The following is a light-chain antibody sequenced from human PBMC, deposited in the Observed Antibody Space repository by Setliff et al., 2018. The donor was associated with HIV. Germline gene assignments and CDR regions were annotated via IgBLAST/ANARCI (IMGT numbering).Light chain of an antibody. CDR3: QQYDRIPLT. CDR2: GAS. J-gene: IGKJ4*01. CDR1: QSVRYMY. V-gene: IGKV3-20*01. Sequence: ETVLTQSPGSLFLSPGERATLSCRASQSVRYMYLAWYQQRPGQAPRLLIHGASTRATGVPDRFSGSGSGTDFTLTIRRLEPEDSAVYYCQQYDRIPLTFGGGTKVDIK.